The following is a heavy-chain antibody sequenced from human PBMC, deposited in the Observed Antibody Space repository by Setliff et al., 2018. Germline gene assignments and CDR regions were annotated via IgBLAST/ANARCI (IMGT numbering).Heavy chain of an antibody. CDR1: GGSISSSSYY. V-gene: IGHV4-39*01. Sequence: SETLSLTCTVSGGSISSSSYYWGWIRQPPGKGLEWTGSIYYSGSTYYNPPLKSRVTISVDTSKNQFSLNLSSVTAADTAVYYCARLGGSSTSGGFYYFYYYMDVWGKGTTVTVSS. D-gene: IGHD2-2*01. CDR3: ARLGGSSTSGGFYYFYYYMDV. CDR2: IYYSGST. J-gene: IGHJ6*03.